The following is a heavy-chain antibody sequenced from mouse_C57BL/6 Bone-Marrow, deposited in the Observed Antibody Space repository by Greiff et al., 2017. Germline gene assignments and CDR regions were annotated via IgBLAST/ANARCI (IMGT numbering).Heavy chain of an antibody. CDR2: IYPRSGNT. V-gene: IGHV1-81*01. J-gene: IGHJ2*01. D-gene: IGHD1-1*01. Sequence: VQLVESGAELARPGASVKLSCKASGYTFTSYGISWVKQRTGQGLEWIGEIYPRSGNTYYNEKFKGKATLTADKSSSTAYMELRSLTSEDSAVYFCARLGTTPYGSSPYYFDYWGQGTTLTVSS. CDR3: ARLGTTPYGSSPYYFDY. CDR1: GYTFTSYG.